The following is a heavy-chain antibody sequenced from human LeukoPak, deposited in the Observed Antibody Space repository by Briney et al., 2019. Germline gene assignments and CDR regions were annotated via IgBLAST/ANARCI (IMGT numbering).Heavy chain of an antibody. CDR3: ARERADCGGDCYNYFDY. Sequence: PGGSLRLSCAASGFTVSSNYMSWVRQAPGKGLEWVSVIYSGGSTYYADSVKGRFTISRHNSKNTLYLQMNSLRAEDTAVYYCARERADCGGDCYNYFDYWGQGTLVTVSS. J-gene: IGHJ4*02. V-gene: IGHV3-53*04. CDR2: IYSGGST. CDR1: GFTVSSNY. D-gene: IGHD2-21*02.